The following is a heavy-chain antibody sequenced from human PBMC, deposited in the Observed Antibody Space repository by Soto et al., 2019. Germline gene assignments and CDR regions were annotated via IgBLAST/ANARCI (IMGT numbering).Heavy chain of an antibody. CDR1: GGSISSYY. V-gene: IGHV4-59*01. Sequence: QVQLQESGPGLVKPSETLSLTCTVSGGSISSYYWSWIRQPPGKGLEWIGYIYYSGSTNYNPSLKSRVTISVDTSKNQFSLKLSSVTAADTAVYYCARELTLDYDSSARYFDLWGRGTLVTVSS. CDR2: IYYSGST. D-gene: IGHD3-22*01. CDR3: ARELTLDYDSSARYFDL. J-gene: IGHJ2*01.